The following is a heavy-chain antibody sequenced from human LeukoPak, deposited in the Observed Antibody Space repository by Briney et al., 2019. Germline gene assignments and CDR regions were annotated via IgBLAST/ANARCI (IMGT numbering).Heavy chain of an antibody. D-gene: IGHD1-26*01. CDR2: MSPSNGYA. Sequence: AAVKVSCKASGYTFTSYDINWVRQATGQGLEWMGYMSPSNGYAEFGQRFHGRVTMTRNSSTSTAYMELSSLRSEDTAVYYCARVTSGARYNWFDAWGPGTLVTVSS. CDR3: ARVTSGARYNWFDA. V-gene: IGHV1-8*01. CDR1: GYTFTSYD. J-gene: IGHJ5*02.